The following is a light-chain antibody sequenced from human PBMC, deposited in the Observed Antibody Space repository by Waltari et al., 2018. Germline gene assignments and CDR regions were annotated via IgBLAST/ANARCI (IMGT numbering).Light chain of an antibody. Sequence: DIQMTQSPSSLSASVGDRVTITCRASQSVGSYLNWYQHKPGEAPKLRIYATSTLQTGVPSRFSGSGYGTDFTLTITSLQAEDFSSYYGQQSHSAPYTFGQGTNLQI. CDR3: QQSHSAPYT. CDR2: ATS. V-gene: IGKV1-39*01. CDR1: QSVGSY. J-gene: IGKJ2*01.